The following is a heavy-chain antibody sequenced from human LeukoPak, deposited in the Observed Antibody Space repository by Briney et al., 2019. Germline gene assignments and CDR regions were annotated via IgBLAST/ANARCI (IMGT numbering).Heavy chain of an antibody. V-gene: IGHV4-38-2*02. CDR3: ARGLVSRPMVRGPLSYYYMDV. CDR1: GYSISSGYY. CDR2: IYHSGST. D-gene: IGHD3-10*01. Sequence: SETLSLTCTVSGYSISSGYYWGWIRQPPGKGLEWIGSIYHSGSTYYNPSLKSRVTISVDTSKNQFSLKLSSVTAADTAVYYCARGLVSRPMVRGPLSYYYMDVWGKGTTVTVSS. J-gene: IGHJ6*03.